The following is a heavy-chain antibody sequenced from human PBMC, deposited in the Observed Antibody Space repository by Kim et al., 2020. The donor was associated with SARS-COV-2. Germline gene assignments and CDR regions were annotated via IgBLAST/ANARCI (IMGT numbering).Heavy chain of an antibody. V-gene: IGHV4-39*07. CDR2: IYYSGST. D-gene: IGHD3-10*01. CDR3: ARVRFTKGGQWFGELSPNEDHFDY. J-gene: IGHJ4*02. CDR1: GGSISSSSYY. Sequence: SETLSLTCTVSGGSISSSSYYWGWIRQPPGKGLEWIGSIYYSGSTYYNPSLKSRVTISVDTSKNQFSLKLSSVTAADTAVYYCARVRFTKGGQWFGELSPNEDHFDYRGQGTLVTVSS.